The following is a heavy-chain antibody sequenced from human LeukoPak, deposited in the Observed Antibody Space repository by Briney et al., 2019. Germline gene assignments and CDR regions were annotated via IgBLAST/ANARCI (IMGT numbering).Heavy chain of an antibody. CDR1: GASITSYY. CDR2: FSYSGSN. D-gene: IGHD5-24*01. CDR3: ARGAGAGYNLQPFDY. V-gene: IGHV4-59*08. J-gene: IGHJ4*02. Sequence: SETLTLTCTVSGASITSYYWSWIRQPPGKGLEWIGYFSYSGSNKYNPSLKRRVSISVDKCKNQFSLKLSSVTAADTAVYYCARGAGAGYNLQPFDYWGQGTLVTVSS.